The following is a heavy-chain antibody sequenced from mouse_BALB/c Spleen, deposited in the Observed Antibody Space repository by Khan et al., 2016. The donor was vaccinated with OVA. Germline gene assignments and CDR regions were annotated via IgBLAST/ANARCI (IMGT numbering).Heavy chain of an antibody. CDR3: ARQPYYHYNIMDY. CDR1: GFSLTNYG. V-gene: IGHV2-6-1*01. Sequence: QVQLKESGPGLAAPSQSLSITCTISGFSLTNYGVHWVRQPPGKGLEWLVVIWSDGTTNYNSALNSRLTITKDNSQSQAFLKMNSRQTDDTAIYFCARQPYYHYNIMDYWGQGTSVTVSS. D-gene: IGHD2-10*01. CDR2: IWSDGTT. J-gene: IGHJ4*01.